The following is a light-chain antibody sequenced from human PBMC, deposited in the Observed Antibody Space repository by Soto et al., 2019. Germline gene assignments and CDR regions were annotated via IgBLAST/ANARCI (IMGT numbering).Light chain of an antibody. CDR2: DVS. CDR3: CSYTSSSTYV. V-gene: IGLV2-14*03. J-gene: IGLJ1*01. CDR1: SSDIGGYKY. Sequence: QSALTQPASVSGSPGQSITISCTGTSSDIGGYKYVSWYQQHPGKAPKLIIFDVSNRPSGVSNRFSGSKSANTASLTISGLQAEDEAVYYCCSYTSSSTYVFGSGTKLTVL.